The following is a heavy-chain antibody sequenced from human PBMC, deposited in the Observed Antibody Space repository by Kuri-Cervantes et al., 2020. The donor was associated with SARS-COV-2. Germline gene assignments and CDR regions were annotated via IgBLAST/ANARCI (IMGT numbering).Heavy chain of an antibody. CDR2: ISATSGGT. V-gene: IGHV3-23*01. CDR1: GFTFGSYA. D-gene: IGHD2-2*01. J-gene: IGHJ5*01. CDR3: ARGRDIYASSWFEY. Sequence: GESLRLSCAASGFTFGSYAMTWVRQAPGKGLEWVSGISATSGGTYYADSAKGRFTTFRDNSSNRLYLQMSSLRAEDTAVYYCARGRDIYASSWFEYWGQGVLVTVSS.